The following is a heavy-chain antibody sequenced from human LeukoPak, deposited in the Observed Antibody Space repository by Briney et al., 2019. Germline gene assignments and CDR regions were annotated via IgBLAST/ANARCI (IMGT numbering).Heavy chain of an antibody. CDR1: GGFISSNSYY. J-gene: IGHJ4*02. V-gene: IGHV4-39*07. CDR2: IYCSGST. CDR3: AREDALNHG. Sequence: PSETLSLTCTVSGGFISSNSYYWGWIHQPPGKGLEWIGSIYCSGSTYYNPSLKSRVTISVDTSKNQFSLKLSSVTAADTAVYYCAREDALNHGWGQGTLVTVSS.